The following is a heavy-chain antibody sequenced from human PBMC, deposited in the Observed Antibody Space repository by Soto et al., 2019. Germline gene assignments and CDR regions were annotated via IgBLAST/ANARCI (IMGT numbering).Heavy chain of an antibody. CDR2: ISYGGGTT. CDR3: AKNPGYYYDSTGYHFDY. CDR1: EFTFSNYA. V-gene: IGHV3-23*01. J-gene: IGHJ4*02. Sequence: TGGSLRLSCAASEFTFSNYAMSWVRQAPGKGLEWVSAISYGGGTTYYADSVKGRFTISRDNSKNTLYLQMSSLRAEDTAVYYCAKNPGYYYDSTGYHFDYWGQGTLVTVSS. D-gene: IGHD3-22*01.